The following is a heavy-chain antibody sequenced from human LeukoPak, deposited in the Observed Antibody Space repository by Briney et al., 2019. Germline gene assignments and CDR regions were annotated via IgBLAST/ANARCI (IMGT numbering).Heavy chain of an antibody. CDR3: AKGVDFFDY. V-gene: IGHV3-23*01. Sequence: GGSLRLSCAASGFTFSSYAMSWVCQAPGKGLEWVSAISGSDGSTYYADSVKGRFTISRDDSKNTLYLQINSLRAEDTAVYYCAKGVDFFDYWGQGTLVTVSS. D-gene: IGHD2-15*01. CDR1: GFTFSSYA. CDR2: ISGSDGST. J-gene: IGHJ4*02.